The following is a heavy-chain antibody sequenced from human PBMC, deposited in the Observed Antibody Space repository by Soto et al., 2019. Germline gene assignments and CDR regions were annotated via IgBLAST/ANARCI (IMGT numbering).Heavy chain of an antibody. CDR3: ARDLWGYCGTDCYPLDV. CDR1: GGTISRYY. CDR2: MDNTGST. D-gene: IGHD2-21*02. Sequence: QVQLQESGPGLVKPSETLSLTCTVSGGTISRYYWSWIRKPPGKGLEWIGYMDNTGSTVYNPSFKSRVTISVDTSKNQFSLKLNSVTAADTAVYYCARDLWGYCGTDCYPLDVWGQGTTVTVSS. V-gene: IGHV4-59*01. J-gene: IGHJ6*02.